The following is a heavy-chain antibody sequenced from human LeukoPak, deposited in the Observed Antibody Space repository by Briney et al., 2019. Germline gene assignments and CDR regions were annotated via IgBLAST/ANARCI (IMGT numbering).Heavy chain of an antibody. CDR3: ARFPEAGTTSFYYYYMDV. CDR2: ISGYNAKT. D-gene: IGHD1-7*01. V-gene: IGHV1-18*01. CDR1: GYTFNTHG. Sequence: ASVKVSCKASGYTFNTHGISWMRQAPGQGLEWMGWISGYNAKTNYAQNLQGRVTMTTDTSTNTAYMELRNLRSADTAVYYCARFPEAGTTSFYYYYMDVWGKGTTVTVSS. J-gene: IGHJ6*03.